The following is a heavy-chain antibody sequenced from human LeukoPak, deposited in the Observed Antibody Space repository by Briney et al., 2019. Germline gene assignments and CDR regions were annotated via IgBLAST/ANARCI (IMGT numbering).Heavy chain of an antibody. CDR2: ISSSSSTI. V-gene: IGHV3-48*02. CDR3: ARGPLDSKIVVVPVDYYYYGMDV. Sequence: PGGSLRLSCAASGFTFSSYSMNWVRQAPGKGLEWVSYISSSSSTIYYADSVKGRFTISRDNAKNSLYLQMNSLRDEDTAVYYCARGPLDSKIVVVPVDYYYYGMDVWGQGTTVTVSS. J-gene: IGHJ6*02. CDR1: GFTFSSYS. D-gene: IGHD2-2*01.